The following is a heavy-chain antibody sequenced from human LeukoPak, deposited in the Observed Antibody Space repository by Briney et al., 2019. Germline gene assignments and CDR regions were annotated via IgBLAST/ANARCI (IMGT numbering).Heavy chain of an antibody. Sequence: RASAKVSCKASGYTFTGYYMHWVRQAPGQGLEWMGWINPDSGGTNNAQKFQGRVTMTRDTSISTAYMELSRLRSDDTAVYYCARTFYDTLDSDAFDFWGQGTMVIVSS. V-gene: IGHV1-2*02. CDR1: GYTFTGYY. D-gene: IGHD2/OR15-2a*01. CDR3: ARTFYDTLDSDAFDF. J-gene: IGHJ3*01. CDR2: INPDSGGT.